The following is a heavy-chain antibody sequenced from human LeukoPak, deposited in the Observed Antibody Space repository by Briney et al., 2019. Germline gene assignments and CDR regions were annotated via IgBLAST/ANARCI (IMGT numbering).Heavy chain of an antibody. J-gene: IGHJ5*02. CDR3: ARRLGLGFGEYSNNWFDP. Sequence: GGSLRLSCAASGFTFSDYYMSWIRQAPGKGLEWVSYISNSGSTINYADSVKGRFTISRDNAKNSLYLQMNSLRAEDTAVYYCARRLGLGFGEYSNNWFDPWGQGTLVTVSS. CDR1: GFTFSDYY. CDR2: ISNSGSTI. V-gene: IGHV3-11*04. D-gene: IGHD3-10*01.